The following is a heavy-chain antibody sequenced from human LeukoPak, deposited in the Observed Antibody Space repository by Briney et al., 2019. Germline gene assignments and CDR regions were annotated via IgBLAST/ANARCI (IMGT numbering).Heavy chain of an antibody. CDR3: ARAYYESSAYRHAVYFDY. V-gene: IGHV1-46*02. CDR2: INPSDDST. CDR1: GYTFNSSY. J-gene: IGHJ4*02. D-gene: IGHD3-22*01. Sequence: GASVKVSCKASGYTFNSSYMHWVRQAPGQGLEWMEIINPSDDSTRYAQKFQGRVTMTKDTSTNTVYMHLSSLSSDDTAVYYCARAYYESSAYRHAVYFDYWGQGTLVTVSS.